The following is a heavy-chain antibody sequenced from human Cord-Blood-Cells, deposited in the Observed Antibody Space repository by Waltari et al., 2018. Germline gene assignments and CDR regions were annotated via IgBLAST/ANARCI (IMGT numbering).Heavy chain of an antibody. CDR2: SYPSDTDT. CDR3: ARVEGDIVVVPAAIQAFDI. J-gene: IGHJ3*02. D-gene: IGHD2-2*02. Sequence: VPLVQSGAEVETPGESPKISCKGSGDSFTRYCIGWVRQLIGHALEWMGISYPSDTDTRYSPSFQGQVTISADKSISTAYLQWSNLKALDTTMYYCARVEGDIVVVPAAIQAFDIWGQGTMVTVSS. CDR1: GDSFTRYC. V-gene: IGHV5-51*01.